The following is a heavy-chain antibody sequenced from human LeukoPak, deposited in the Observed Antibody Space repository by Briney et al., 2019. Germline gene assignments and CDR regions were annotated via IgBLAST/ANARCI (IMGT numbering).Heavy chain of an antibody. Sequence: PSETLSPTCTVSGGSISSSNYYWGWIRQPPGKGLGWIGSIYYSGNSYYNPSLNSRVSISVDSSKNQFSLKLSSVTAADTAVYYCAREVGATRVFDYWGQGTLVTVSS. J-gene: IGHJ4*02. CDR2: IYYSGNS. V-gene: IGHV4-39*02. CDR3: AREVGATRVFDY. D-gene: IGHD1-26*01. CDR1: GGSISSSNYY.